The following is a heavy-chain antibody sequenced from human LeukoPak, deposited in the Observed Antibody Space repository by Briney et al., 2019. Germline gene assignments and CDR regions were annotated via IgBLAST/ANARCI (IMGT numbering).Heavy chain of an antibody. J-gene: IGHJ3*02. V-gene: IGHV3-23*01. CDR2: IRADGETT. CDR1: GFTFTHYG. Sequence: GGSLRLSCAASGFTFTHYGMNWVRQAPGKGLEWVSGIRADGETTYYADSVRGRFTISRDNSRSMVWLQMNSLTAEDTAMYYCGRDLNWGAFDIRGRGRLVTVSS. D-gene: IGHD7-27*01. CDR3: GRDLNWGAFDI.